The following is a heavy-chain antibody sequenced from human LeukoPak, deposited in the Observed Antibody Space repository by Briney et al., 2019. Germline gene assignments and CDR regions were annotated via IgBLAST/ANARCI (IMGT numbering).Heavy chain of an antibody. CDR1: GFTFSSYG. Sequence: AGGSLRLSCAASGFTFSSYGMHWVRQAPGKGLEWVAFIRYDGSNKYYADSVKGRFTISRDNAKNSLYLQMNSLRAEDTAVYYCARDRYYYYYMDVWGKGTTVTVSS. V-gene: IGHV3-30*02. CDR3: ARDRYYYYYMDV. J-gene: IGHJ6*03. CDR2: IRYDGSNK.